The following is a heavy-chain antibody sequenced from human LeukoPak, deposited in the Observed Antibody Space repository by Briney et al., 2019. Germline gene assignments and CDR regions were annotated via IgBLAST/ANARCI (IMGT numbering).Heavy chain of an antibody. Sequence: SETLSLTCTVSGGSISSGSYYWGWDRQPAGKGREWVGRIYSSGRTNDNPSLNSRVTISVDTSKNQFSLKLSSVTAADTAVYYCARAPDYYDSSGLDYWGQGTLVTVSS. J-gene: IGHJ4*02. CDR3: ARAPDYYDSSGLDY. CDR1: GGSISSGSYY. D-gene: IGHD3-22*01. CDR2: IYSSGRT. V-gene: IGHV4-61*02.